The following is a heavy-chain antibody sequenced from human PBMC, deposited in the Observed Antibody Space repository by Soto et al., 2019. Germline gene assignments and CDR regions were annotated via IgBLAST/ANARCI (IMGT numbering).Heavy chain of an antibody. J-gene: IGHJ3*02. Sequence: QVQLVESGGGVVQPGMSLRLSCAASGFSFSYYAFDWVRQAPGKGLEWVVVISYDGSNKKYADSVKGRFTISRDHSKNTVYLEMNSLRPGDTAMYYCARSYSGSYPDAFDIWGQGTMVTVAS. CDR1: GFSFSYYA. V-gene: IGHV3-30-3*01. D-gene: IGHD1-26*01. CDR3: ARSYSGSYPDAFDI. CDR2: ISYDGSNK.